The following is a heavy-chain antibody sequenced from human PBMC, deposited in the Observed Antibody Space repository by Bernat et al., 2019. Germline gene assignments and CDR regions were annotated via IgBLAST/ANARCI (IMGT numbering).Heavy chain of an antibody. V-gene: IGHV3-9*01. CDR1: GFTFDDYT. CDR3: VKDGGYFYFDY. D-gene: IGHD4-23*01. Sequence: EVQLVESGGGLVPPGRSLRLSCVASGFTFDDYTMYWVRQAPGKGLEWVSGISWTTGYIGYADSVKGRFTISRDNAKNSLYLQMNSLRPEDTALYYCVKDGGYFYFDYWGQGTLVTVSS. CDR2: ISWTTGYI. J-gene: IGHJ4*02.